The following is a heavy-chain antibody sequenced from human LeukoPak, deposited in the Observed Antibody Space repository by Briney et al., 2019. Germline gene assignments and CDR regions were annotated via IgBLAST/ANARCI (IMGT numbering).Heavy chain of an antibody. Sequence: SVKVSCKASGGTFSSYAISWVRQAPGQGLEWMGGIIPIFGTANYAQKFQGRVTITTDESTSTAYMELSSLRSEDTAVYYCARYSGSDRVAFDIWGQGTMVTVSS. CDR1: GGTFSSYA. CDR2: IIPIFGTA. J-gene: IGHJ3*02. D-gene: IGHD1-26*01. V-gene: IGHV1-69*05. CDR3: ARYSGSDRVAFDI.